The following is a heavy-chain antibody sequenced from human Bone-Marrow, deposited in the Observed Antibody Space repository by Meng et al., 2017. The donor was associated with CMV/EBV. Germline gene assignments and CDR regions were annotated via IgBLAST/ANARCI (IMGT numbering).Heavy chain of an antibody. J-gene: IGHJ4*02. Sequence: FTFSNDWMSWVRQAPGKGLEWVGRIKSKTDGGTTDYAAPVKGRFTISRDDSKNTLYLQMNSLKTEDTAVYYCTATYYDSSGYYSFDYWGQGTLVTVSS. D-gene: IGHD3-22*01. V-gene: IGHV3-15*01. CDR3: TATYYDSSGYYSFDY. CDR2: IKSKTDGGTT. CDR1: FTFSNDW.